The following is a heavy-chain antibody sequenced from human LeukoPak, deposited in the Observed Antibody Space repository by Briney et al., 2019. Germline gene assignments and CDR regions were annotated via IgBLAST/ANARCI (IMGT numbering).Heavy chain of an antibody. J-gene: IGHJ6*03. Sequence: SETLSLTCAVYGGSFSGYYWSWIRQPPGKGLEWIGEINHSGSTNYNPSLKSRVTISVDTSRNQFSLKLSSVTAADTAVYYCARGAVLWFRPKLYYYYMDVWGKGTTVTVSS. CDR1: GGSFSGYY. CDR3: ARGAVLWFRPKLYYYYMDV. V-gene: IGHV4-34*01. CDR2: INHSGST. D-gene: IGHD3-10*01.